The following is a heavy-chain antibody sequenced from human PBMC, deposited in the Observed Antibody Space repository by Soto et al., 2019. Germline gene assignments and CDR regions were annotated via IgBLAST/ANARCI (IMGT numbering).Heavy chain of an antibody. CDR2: ISGTGDTT. D-gene: IGHD1-26*01. J-gene: IGHJ4*02. V-gene: IGHV3-23*01. CDR1: GFTFSSYA. Sequence: HPGGSLRLSCVVSGFTFSSYAMSWVRQAPGKGLEWVSGISGTGDTTSSGDSVKGRFSTSRDNSKNTLYLQMNSLRAEDTAVYYCAKGSDLWYASDSGIFDYWGQGTLVTVSS. CDR3: AKGSDLWYASDSGIFDY.